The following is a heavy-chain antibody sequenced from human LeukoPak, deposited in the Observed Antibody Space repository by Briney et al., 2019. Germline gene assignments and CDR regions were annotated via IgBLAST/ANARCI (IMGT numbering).Heavy chain of an antibody. CDR1: GFTVSSNY. J-gene: IGHJ3*02. Sequence: PGGSLRLSCAASGFTVSSNYMSWVRQAPGKGLEWVSVIYSGGSTYYADSVKGRFTISRDNSKNTLYLQMNSLRAEDTAVYYCARADRTMVRGVDIWGQGTMVTVSS. V-gene: IGHV3-53*01. D-gene: IGHD3-10*01. CDR2: IYSGGST. CDR3: ARADRTMVRGVDI.